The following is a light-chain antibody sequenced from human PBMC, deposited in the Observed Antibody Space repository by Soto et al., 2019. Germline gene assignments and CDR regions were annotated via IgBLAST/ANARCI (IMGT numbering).Light chain of an antibody. Sequence: QSALPQPPSASGSLGQLVTISCTGTASDVGVYNYVSWYQQHPGKAPKLMIYEVTKRPSGVPDRLSGSKSGNTASLTVSGLQAEDEADYYCSSYAGSSTLYVFGTRTKVTVL. CDR2: EVT. V-gene: IGLV2-8*01. CDR1: ASDVGVYNY. CDR3: SSYAGSSTLYV. J-gene: IGLJ1*01.